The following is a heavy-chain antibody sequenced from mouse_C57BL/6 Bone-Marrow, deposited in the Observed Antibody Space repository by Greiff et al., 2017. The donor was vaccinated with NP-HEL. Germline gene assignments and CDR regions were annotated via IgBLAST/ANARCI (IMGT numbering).Heavy chain of an antibody. D-gene: IGHD2-4*01. V-gene: IGHV5-16*01. CDR2: INYDGSST. J-gene: IGHJ4*01. CDR3: AREVIYYDYDGGGYAMDY. CDR1: GFTFSDYY. Sequence: EVMLVESEGGLVQPGSSMKLSCTASGFTFSDYYMAWVRQVPEKGLEWVANINYDGSSTYYLDSLKSRFIISRDNAKNILYLQMSSLKSEDTATYYCAREVIYYDYDGGGYAMDYWGQGTSVTVSS.